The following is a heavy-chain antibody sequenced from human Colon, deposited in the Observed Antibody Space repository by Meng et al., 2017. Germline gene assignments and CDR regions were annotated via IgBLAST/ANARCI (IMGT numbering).Heavy chain of an antibody. Sequence: EVQLLESGGGLVQPGGSLRLSCAASGFTFNNFAMNGVRQAPGQGLVWVSAIDGSGDRTYYADSVKGRFTISRDNSKNTVYLEMKRLGADDTAIYYCAKDEGDLRNFFLYWGQGALVTVSS. V-gene: IGHV3-23*01. CDR3: AKDEGDLRNFFLY. CDR1: GFTFNNFA. D-gene: IGHD4-17*01. J-gene: IGHJ4*02. CDR2: IDGSGDRT.